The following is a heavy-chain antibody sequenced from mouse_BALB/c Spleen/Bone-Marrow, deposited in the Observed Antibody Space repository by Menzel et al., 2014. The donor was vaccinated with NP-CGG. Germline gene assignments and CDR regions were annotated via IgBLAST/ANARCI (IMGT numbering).Heavy chain of an antibody. J-gene: IGHJ4*01. V-gene: IGHV2-6-7*01. CDR1: GFSLTGYG. CDR3: ARDEEGXXXXXXXXDY. CDR2: IWGDGST. Sequence: VQLQQSGPGLVAPSQSLSITCTVSGFSLTGYGVYWIRQPPGKGLEWLGXIWGDGSTDYNSVLKSRLTISKDNSKSQXFLKMNSLQTDDTARYYCARDEEGXXXXXXXXDYWGQGTSVTVSS.